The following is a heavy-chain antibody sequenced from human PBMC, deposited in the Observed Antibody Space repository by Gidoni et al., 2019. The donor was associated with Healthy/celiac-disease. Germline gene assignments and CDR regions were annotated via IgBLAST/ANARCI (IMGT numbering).Heavy chain of an antibody. V-gene: IGHV1-69*01. CDR2: IIPIFGTA. CDR1: RGTFSSYA. J-gene: IGHJ6*02. Sequence: VQLVQSGAEAKKPGPSVMVCCKASRGTFSSYAISWVRPAHGHGLEWMGGIIPIFGTAIYEQKCKGRVTITADESTSTAYVELSSLRSEDTAVYYCADYDVVVGVAATRVGDYYYYGMDVWGQGTTVTVSS. CDR3: ADYDVVVGVAATRVGDYYYYGMDV. D-gene: IGHD2-15*01.